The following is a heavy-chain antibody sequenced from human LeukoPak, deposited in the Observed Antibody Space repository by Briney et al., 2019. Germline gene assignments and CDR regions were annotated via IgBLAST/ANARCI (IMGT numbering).Heavy chain of an antibody. J-gene: IGHJ4*02. D-gene: IGHD4-17*01. Sequence: SVKVSCKASGYTFTSYGISWVRQAPGQGLEWMGRIIPILGIANYAQKFQGRLTITADKSTSTAYMELSSLRSEDTAVYYCARDEVYGDRDYDYWGQGTLVTVSS. CDR3: ARDEVYGDRDYDY. V-gene: IGHV1-69*04. CDR2: IIPILGIA. CDR1: GYTFTSYG.